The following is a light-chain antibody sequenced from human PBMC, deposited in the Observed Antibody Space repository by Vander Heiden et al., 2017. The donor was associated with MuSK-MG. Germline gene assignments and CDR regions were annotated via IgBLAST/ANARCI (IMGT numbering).Light chain of an antibody. CDR2: LLS. Sequence: VMTQTPLSLPVTPGEPASISCRSSQSLLDADDGSTYVDWYLQKPGQSPQLVLYLLSYRASGVPDRLSGSGSGTEFTLKISRVEAEDVGIYYCMQRVVFPYTFGQGTKLEIK. CDR1: QSLLDADDGSTY. V-gene: IGKV2-40*01. J-gene: IGKJ2*01. CDR3: MQRVVFPYT.